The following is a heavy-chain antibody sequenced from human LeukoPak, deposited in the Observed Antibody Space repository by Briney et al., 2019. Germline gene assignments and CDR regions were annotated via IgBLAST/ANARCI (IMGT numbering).Heavy chain of an antibody. Sequence: PSETLSLTCTVSGGSISSDYWSWIRQPPGKGLEWIGYISYSGNTNYNPSLKSRVTISVDTSENQFSLKLSSVTAADTAVYYCARGFGSSGDFDYLGQGTLVTVSS. CDR3: ARGFGSSGDFDY. V-gene: IGHV4-59*01. D-gene: IGHD3-22*01. CDR2: ISYSGNT. CDR1: GGSISSDY. J-gene: IGHJ4*02.